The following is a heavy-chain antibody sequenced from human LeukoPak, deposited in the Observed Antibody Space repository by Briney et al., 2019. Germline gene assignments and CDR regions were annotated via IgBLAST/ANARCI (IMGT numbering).Heavy chain of an antibody. CDR2: ISGSGGST. CDR3: AKDQTYSSGWFDY. CDR1: GFTFGSYW. J-gene: IGHJ4*02. V-gene: IGHV3-23*01. D-gene: IGHD6-25*01. Sequence: GGSLRLSCVASGFTFGSYWMTWVRQAPGKGLEWVSAISGSGGSTYYADSVKGRFTISRDNSKNTLYLQMNSLRAEDTAVYYCAKDQTYSSGWFDYWGQGTLVTVSS.